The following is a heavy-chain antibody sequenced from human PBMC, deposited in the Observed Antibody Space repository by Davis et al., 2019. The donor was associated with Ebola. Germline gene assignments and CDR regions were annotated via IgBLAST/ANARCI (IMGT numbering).Heavy chain of an antibody. CDR2: INQVGTEN. CDR1: RFSFSYYW. J-gene: IGHJ6*02. Sequence: PGGSLRLSCVASRFSFSYYWMSWVRQAPGKGLQWVANINQVGTENHYVGSVKGRFTISRDNAKNLLYLEVHSLRAEDTAVYYCARDRLPCSSPTCNLGLDVWGQGTTVTVSS. V-gene: IGHV3-7*01. CDR3: ARDRLPCSSPTCNLGLDV. D-gene: IGHD2-2*01.